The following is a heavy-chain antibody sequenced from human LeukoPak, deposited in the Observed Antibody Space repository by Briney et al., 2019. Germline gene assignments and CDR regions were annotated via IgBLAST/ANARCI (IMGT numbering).Heavy chain of an antibody. CDR3: AKDRSCTTDVCHGDFDY. CDR1: GFIFSSYA. Sequence: GSLRLSCAASGFIFSSYAMSWVRQAPGKGLEWVSTISGSGGSTYYADSVKGRFTISRDNSKNTVYLQMNSLRAEDTAVYYCAKDRSCTTDVCHGDFDYWGRGTLVTVSS. J-gene: IGHJ4*02. D-gene: IGHD2-8*01. V-gene: IGHV3-23*01. CDR2: ISGSGGST.